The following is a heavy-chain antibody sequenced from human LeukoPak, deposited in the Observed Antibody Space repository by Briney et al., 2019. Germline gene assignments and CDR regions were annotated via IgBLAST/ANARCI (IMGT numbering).Heavy chain of an antibody. V-gene: IGHV1-2*02. CDR2: ITPKSGGT. CDR3: ARARAHLYDF. Sequence: ASGKVSCKASGYTFTCYYINGVGQARGQGRESMGWITPKSGGTTYPQKFKGRLTMTRPTSISTAYMELSRLRSDAMAVYYCARARAHLYDFWGQGPLVPVPS. J-gene: IGHJ4*02. CDR1: GYTFTCYY. D-gene: IGHD3-16*01.